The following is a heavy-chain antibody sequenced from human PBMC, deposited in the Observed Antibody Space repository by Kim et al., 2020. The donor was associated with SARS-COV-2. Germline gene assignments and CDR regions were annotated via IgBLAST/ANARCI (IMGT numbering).Heavy chain of an antibody. CDR1: GGSIRSGGKF. J-gene: IGHJ4*02. D-gene: IGHD2-2*01. CDR2: ISYSGNS. Sequence: SETLSLTCSVSGGSIRSGGKFWTWIRQHPAKGLEWIGYISYSGNSHYSPSLRSRVSISLQTSENQFSLELTSVTAADTAEYYCARGQPLDYWGQGIVVTV. V-gene: IGHV4-31*03. CDR3: ARGQPLDY.